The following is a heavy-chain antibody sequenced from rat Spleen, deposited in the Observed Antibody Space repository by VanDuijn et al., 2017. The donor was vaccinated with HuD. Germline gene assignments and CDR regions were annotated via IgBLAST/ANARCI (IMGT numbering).Heavy chain of an antibody. V-gene: IGHV5-7*01. CDR3: TTGAYGYTLDY. CDR1: GFTFSDYI. Sequence: EVQLVESGGGLVQPGRSLKLSCAASGFTFSDYIMAWVRQAPKKGLEWVATIRYDGGSTYYRDSVKGRFTISRDNAKSTLYLQMDSLRSEDTATYYCTTGAYGYTLDYWGQGVMVTVSS. CDR2: IRYDGGST. J-gene: IGHJ2*01. D-gene: IGHD1-9*01.